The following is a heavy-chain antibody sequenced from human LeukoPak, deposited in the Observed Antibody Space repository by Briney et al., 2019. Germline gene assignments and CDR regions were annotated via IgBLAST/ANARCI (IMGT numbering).Heavy chain of an antibody. CDR3: ARELLWFGESPGNWFDP. CDR1: GGSISSYY. J-gene: IGHJ5*02. V-gene: IGHV4-59*01. D-gene: IGHD3-10*01. Sequence: PSETLSLTCTVSGGSISSYYWSWIRQPPGKGVEGMGDIYYSGSTNYNPSLKSRGTISVDTSKNKFSLKLSSVTAADTAVYYCARELLWFGESPGNWFDPWGQGTLVTVSS. CDR2: IYYSGST.